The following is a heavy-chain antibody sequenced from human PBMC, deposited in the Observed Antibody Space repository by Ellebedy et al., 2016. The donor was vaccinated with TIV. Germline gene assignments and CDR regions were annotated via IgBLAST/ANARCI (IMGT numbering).Heavy chain of an antibody. V-gene: IGHV4-30-2*01. J-gene: IGHJ3*02. CDR3: ARRSVIAPNGAFDI. D-gene: IGHD2-21*01. CDR1: GGSINNGEYS. CDR2: IYHSGST. Sequence: SETLSLTXAVSGGSINNGEYSWSWIRQPPGKGLEWIGHIYHSGSTDYSPSLQSRVTMSVDRSKNQFSLKLTSVTAADTAVYYCARRSVIAPNGAFDIWGQGTMVTVSS.